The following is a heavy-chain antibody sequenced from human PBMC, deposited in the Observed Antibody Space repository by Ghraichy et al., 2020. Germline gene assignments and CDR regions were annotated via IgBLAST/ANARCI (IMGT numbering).Heavy chain of an antibody. CDR2: IYYSGST. CDR3: ARQGVLLVETIFNY. V-gene: IGHV4-39*01. CDR1: GGSISSSSYY. Sequence: SETLSLTCTVSGGSISSSSYYWGWIRQPPGKGLEWIGSIYYSGSTYYNPSLKSRVTISVDTSKNQFSLKLSSVTAADTAVYYCARQGVLLVETIFNYWGQGTLVTVSS. J-gene: IGHJ4*02. D-gene: IGHD6-6*01.